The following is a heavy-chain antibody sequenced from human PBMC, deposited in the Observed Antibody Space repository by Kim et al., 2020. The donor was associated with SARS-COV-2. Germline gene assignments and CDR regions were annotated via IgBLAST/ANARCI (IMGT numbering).Heavy chain of an antibody. D-gene: IGHD3-16*02. Sequence: SETLSLSCTVSGDSLSSDYWSWNRQPAGKGLEWIGRIYTSGRTNYNPSLQSLVTMSVDMSKNQLFLMLSSVTAADTAVLYCARALGHWGQGTRVTVPS. CDR3: ARALGH. J-gene: IGHJ4*02. V-gene: IGHV4-4*07. CDR2: IYTSGRT. CDR1: GDSLSSDY.